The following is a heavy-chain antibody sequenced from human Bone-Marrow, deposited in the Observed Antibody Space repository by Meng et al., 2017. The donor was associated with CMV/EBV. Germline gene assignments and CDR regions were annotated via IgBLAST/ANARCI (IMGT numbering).Heavy chain of an antibody. Sequence: GESLKISCAASGFSFNIYAMHWVRQAPGKGLEWVAFIRYDGSSKHYTDSVKGRFTISRDNSENTLFLQLNSLRAEDTAVYFCASHEEGYNSYVDYWGQGTLVTVSS. D-gene: IGHD5-24*01. V-gene: IGHV3-30*02. CDR2: IRYDGSSK. CDR3: ASHEEGYNSYVDY. J-gene: IGHJ4*02. CDR1: GFSFNIYA.